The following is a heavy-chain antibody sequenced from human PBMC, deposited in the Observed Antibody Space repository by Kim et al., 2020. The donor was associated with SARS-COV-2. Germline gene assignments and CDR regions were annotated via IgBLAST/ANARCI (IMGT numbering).Heavy chain of an antibody. Sequence: LKSRVTQSVDTSKNPFSLKLSAVTAADTAVYYCARATMITFGGVIDHFDYWGQGTLVTVSS. CDR3: ARATMITFGGVIDHFDY. D-gene: IGHD3-16*02. V-gene: IGHV4-31*02. J-gene: IGHJ4*02.